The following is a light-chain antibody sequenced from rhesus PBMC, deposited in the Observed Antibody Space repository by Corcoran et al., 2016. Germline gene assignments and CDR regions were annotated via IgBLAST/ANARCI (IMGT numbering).Light chain of an antibody. CDR3: QQGYSYPFT. Sequence: DIQMTQSPSSLSASVGDRVTITCQASQSLSNYLNWYQQKPGKIPKLLIYSAASLQSGIPSRFSGSGSGTTFTLTISSLQPEDFATYYWQQGYSYPFTFGPGTKLDIK. V-gene: IGKV1S9*01. CDR2: SAA. J-gene: IGKJ3*01. CDR1: QSLSNY.